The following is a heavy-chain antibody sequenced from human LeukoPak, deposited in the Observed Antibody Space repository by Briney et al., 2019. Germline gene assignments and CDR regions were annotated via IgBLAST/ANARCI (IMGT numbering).Heavy chain of an antibody. V-gene: IGHV3-23*01. CDR1: GFTFSIKG. J-gene: IGHJ4*02. CDR3: AKDSPVMTR. Sequence: PGGSLRFSGEAPGFTFSIKGMSWFRRAQGKGLEWVSAISGGGDSTYYADSVKGRFTISRDNSKNTLYLQMNSLRAEDTATYYCAKDSPVMTRWGQGTLVTVSS. D-gene: IGHD2-21*01. CDR2: ISGGGDST.